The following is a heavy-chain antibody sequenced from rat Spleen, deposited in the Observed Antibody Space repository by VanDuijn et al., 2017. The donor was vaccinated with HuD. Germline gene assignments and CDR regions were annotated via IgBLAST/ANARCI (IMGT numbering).Heavy chain of an antibody. CDR1: GFSLTNYN. CDR2: MRYNGDT. J-gene: IGHJ2*01. D-gene: IGHD1-12*02. CDR3: TRGPPRGDDNYYYGYYFDR. Sequence: QVQLKESGPGLVQPSQTLSLTCTVAGFSLTNYNVHWVRQPPGKGLEWMGRMRYNGDTSYNSALKSRLSINRDTSKNQVFLKRKRLQTEETAIYCCTRGPPRGDDNYYYGYYFDRWGQGVMVTVSS. V-gene: IGHV2-63*01.